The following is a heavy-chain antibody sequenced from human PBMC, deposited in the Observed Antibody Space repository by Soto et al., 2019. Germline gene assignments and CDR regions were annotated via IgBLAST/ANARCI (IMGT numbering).Heavy chain of an antibody. D-gene: IGHD5-18*01. CDR2: MNPGSGDT. CDR1: GYSFTNND. J-gene: IGHJ5*02. CDR3: ARMASFGSLNWFDP. Sequence: ASVKVSCKTSGYSFTNNDVTWVRQATGQGLEWMGWMNPGSGDTGYAQKFQGRVTMTRNISIATAYMELSSLRSEDTAIYYCARMASFGSLNWFDPWGQGTLVTVSS. V-gene: IGHV1-8*01.